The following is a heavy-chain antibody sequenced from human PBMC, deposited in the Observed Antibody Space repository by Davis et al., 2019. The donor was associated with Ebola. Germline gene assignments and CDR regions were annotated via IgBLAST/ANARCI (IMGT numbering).Heavy chain of an antibody. CDR1: GFIFRNYV. V-gene: IGHV3-23*01. CDR3: VKTRSNWWNDALEI. D-gene: IGHD2-8*02. Sequence: GESLKISCETSGFIFRNYVMSWVRQAPGKGLEWVSTFGTGGDTYYADSVKGRFAISRDNSKNTLDLQMNSLRPEDTAVYYCVKTRSNWWNDALEIWGRGTMVIVSS. J-gene: IGHJ3*02. CDR2: FGTGGDT.